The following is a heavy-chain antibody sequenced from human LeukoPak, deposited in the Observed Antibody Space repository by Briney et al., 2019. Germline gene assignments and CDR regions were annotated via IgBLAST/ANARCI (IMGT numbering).Heavy chain of an antibody. D-gene: IGHD3-9*01. Sequence: QPGGSLRLSCAASGFTFSSYAMSWVRQAPGKGLEWVSAISGSGGSTYYADSVKGRFTISRDNSKNTLYLQMNSLRAEDTAVYYCAKMSGRGRYFDWLLTGTAFFDPWGQGTLVTVSS. CDR3: AKMSGRGRYFDWLLTGTAFFDP. V-gene: IGHV3-23*01. CDR1: GFTFSSYA. CDR2: ISGSGGST. J-gene: IGHJ5*02.